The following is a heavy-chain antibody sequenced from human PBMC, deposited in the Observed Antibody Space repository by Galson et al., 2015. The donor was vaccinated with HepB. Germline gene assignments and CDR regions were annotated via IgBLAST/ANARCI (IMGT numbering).Heavy chain of an antibody. CDR1: GGSISSGGYY. Sequence: SLTCTVSGGSISSGGYYWSWIRQHPGKGLEWIGYIYYSGSTYYNPSLKSRVTISVDTSKNQFSLKLSSVTAADTAVYYCARVFIAVAGAFDYWGQGTLFTVSS. CDR2: IYYSGST. D-gene: IGHD6-19*01. J-gene: IGHJ4*02. V-gene: IGHV4-31*03. CDR3: ARVFIAVAGAFDY.